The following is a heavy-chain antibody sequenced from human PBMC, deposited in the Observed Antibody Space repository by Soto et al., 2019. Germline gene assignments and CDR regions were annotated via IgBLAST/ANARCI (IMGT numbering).Heavy chain of an antibody. D-gene: IGHD3-10*01. J-gene: IGHJ4*02. Sequence: QVQLVQSGAEVKKPGASVKVSCKASGYTFTSYAMHWVRQAPGQRLEWMGWINAGNGNTKYSQKFQRRVTITRDTCASTAYMELSSLRSENTAVYYCARGTYYYGSGVKFDYWGQGALVTVSS. CDR3: ARGTYYYGSGVKFDY. CDR1: GYTFTSYA. CDR2: INAGNGNT. V-gene: IGHV1-3*01.